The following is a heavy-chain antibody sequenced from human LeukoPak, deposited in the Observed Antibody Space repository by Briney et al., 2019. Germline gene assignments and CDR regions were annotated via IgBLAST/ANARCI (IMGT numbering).Heavy chain of an antibody. CDR2: ISSSSSYI. Sequence: GGSLRLSCAASGFTFSSYSMNWVRQAPGKGLEWVSSISSSSSYIYYADSVKGRFTISRDNSKNTLYLQMNSLRAEDTAVYYCAKYRSGWRFDYWGQGTLVTVSS. J-gene: IGHJ4*02. CDR3: AKYRSGWRFDY. D-gene: IGHD6-19*01. V-gene: IGHV3-21*04. CDR1: GFTFSSYS.